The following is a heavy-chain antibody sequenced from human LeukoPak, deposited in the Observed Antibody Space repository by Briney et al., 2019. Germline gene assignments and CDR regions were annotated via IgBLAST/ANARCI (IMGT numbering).Heavy chain of an antibody. J-gene: IGHJ5*02. Sequence: GGSLRLSCAASGFTFSSCSMNWVRQAPGKGLEWVSSISSSSSYIYYADSVKGRFTISRDNAKNSLYLQMNSLRAEDTAVYYCARGRAVAGNWFDPWGQGTLVTVSS. D-gene: IGHD6-19*01. V-gene: IGHV3-21*01. CDR3: ARGRAVAGNWFDP. CDR1: GFTFSSCS. CDR2: ISSSSSYI.